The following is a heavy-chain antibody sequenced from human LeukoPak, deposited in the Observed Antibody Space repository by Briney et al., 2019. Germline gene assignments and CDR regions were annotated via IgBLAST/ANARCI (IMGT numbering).Heavy chain of an antibody. CDR2: ISSSSSYI. J-gene: IGHJ6*02. Sequence: GGSLRLSCAASGFTFSSYGMNWVRQAPGKGLEWVSTISSSSSYIYYADSVKGRFTISIDIPGDALFLDLNSLRVEDTAVYYCARGFGDGYYYYGMDVWGQGTTVTVSS. V-gene: IGHV3-21*01. CDR3: ARGFGDGYYYYGMDV. D-gene: IGHD3-10*01. CDR1: GFTFSSYG.